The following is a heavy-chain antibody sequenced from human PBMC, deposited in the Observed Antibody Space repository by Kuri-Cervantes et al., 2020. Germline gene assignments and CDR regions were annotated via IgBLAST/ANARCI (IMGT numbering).Heavy chain of an antibody. CDR2: IIPIFGTA. J-gene: IGHJ4*02. CDR3: ARVHGGYCTNGVCFRFDY. Sequence: SVKVSCKASGYTFTGYYMHWVRQAPGQGLEWMGGIIPIFGTANYAQKFQGRVTITTDESTSTAYVELSRLRSDDTAVYYCARVHGGYCTNGVCFRFDYWGQGTLVTVSS. V-gene: IGHV1-69*05. D-gene: IGHD2-8*01. CDR1: GYTFTGYY.